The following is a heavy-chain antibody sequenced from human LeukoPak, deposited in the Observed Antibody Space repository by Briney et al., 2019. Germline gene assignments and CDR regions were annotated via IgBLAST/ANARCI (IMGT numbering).Heavy chain of an antibody. V-gene: IGHV4-34*01. J-gene: IGHJ5*02. CDR1: GGSFSGYY. CDR3: ARGRRVVVINPKYNWFDP. CDR2: INHSGST. Sequence: PSETLSLTCAVYGGSFSGYYWSWIRQPPGKGLEWIGEINHSGSTNYNPSLKSRVTISVDTSKNQFSLELSSVTAADTAVYYCARGRRVVVINPKYNWFDPWGQGTLVTVSS. D-gene: IGHD3-22*01.